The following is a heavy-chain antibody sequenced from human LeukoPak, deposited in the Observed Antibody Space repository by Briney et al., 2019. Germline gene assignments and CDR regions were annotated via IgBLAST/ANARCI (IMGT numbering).Heavy chain of an antibody. CDR2: ISGSGGST. D-gene: IGHD6-6*01. J-gene: IGHJ4*01. Sequence: SGGSLRLSCAASGLTFSSYAMSWVRQAPGKGLEWVSAISGSGGSTYYADSVKGRFTISRDNSKNTLYLQMNSLRAEDTAVYYCAKDLGGSSSPFDYWGHRTLVTVSS. CDR1: GLTFSSYA. CDR3: AKDLGGSSSPFDY. V-gene: IGHV3-23*01.